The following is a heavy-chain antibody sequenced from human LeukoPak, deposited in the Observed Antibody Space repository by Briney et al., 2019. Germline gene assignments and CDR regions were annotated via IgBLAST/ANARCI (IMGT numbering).Heavy chain of an antibody. V-gene: IGHV1-8*01. CDR2: MNPNSGNT. Sequence: ASVKVSCKASGYTFTSYDINWVRQATGQGLEWMGWMNPNSGNTGYAQKFQGRVTMTRNTSISTAYMELSSLRSEDTAVYYCARRSTDSSSWDPYYYYGMDVWGQGTTVTVSS. J-gene: IGHJ6*02. D-gene: IGHD6-13*01. CDR1: GYTFTSYD. CDR3: ARRSTDSSSWDPYYYYGMDV.